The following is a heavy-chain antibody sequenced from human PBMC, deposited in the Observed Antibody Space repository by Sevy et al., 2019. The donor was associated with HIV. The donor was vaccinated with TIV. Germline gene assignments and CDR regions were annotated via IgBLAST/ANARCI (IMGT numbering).Heavy chain of an antibody. V-gene: IGHV3-21*01. J-gene: IGHJ3*02. CDR2: ISSSSSYI. CDR3: ARDPAPTYYYDSSGYYSAFDI. CDR1: GFTFSSYS. D-gene: IGHD3-22*01. Sequence: GGSLRLSCAASGFTFSSYSMNWVRQAPGKGLEWVSSISSSSSYIYYADSVKGRFNISRDNAKNSLYLQMNSLRAEDTAVYYCARDPAPTYYYDSSGYYSAFDIWGQGTMVTVSS.